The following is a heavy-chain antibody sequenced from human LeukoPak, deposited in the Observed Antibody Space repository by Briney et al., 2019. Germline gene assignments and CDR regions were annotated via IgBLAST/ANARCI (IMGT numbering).Heavy chain of an antibody. J-gene: IGHJ4*02. CDR2: IYHSGST. V-gene: IGHV4-38-2*02. CDR1: GYSISSGYY. CDR3: ARRTPSRDGGLDY. Sequence: SETLSLTCTVSGYSISSGYYWGWIRQPPGKGLEWIGSIYHSGSTYYNPSLKSRVTISVDTSKNQFSLKLSSVTAADTAVYYCARRTPSRDGGLDYWGQGTLVTVSS. D-gene: IGHD5-24*01.